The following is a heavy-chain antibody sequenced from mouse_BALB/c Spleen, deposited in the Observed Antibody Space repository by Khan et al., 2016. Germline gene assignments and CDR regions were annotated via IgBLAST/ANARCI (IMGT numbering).Heavy chain of an antibody. Sequence: QVQLQQSGAELAKPGASVKMSCKASGYTFTSYWMHWIKQRPGQGLEWIGYINPSTGYTEYNQKFKDKATLTADKYSSTDYMQLSSLTSEDSAVXYCAGSKGNYRFAYWGQGTLVTVSA. D-gene: IGHD2-1*01. CDR2: INPSTGYT. J-gene: IGHJ3*01. V-gene: IGHV1-7*01. CDR3: AGSKGNYRFAY. CDR1: GYTFTSYW.